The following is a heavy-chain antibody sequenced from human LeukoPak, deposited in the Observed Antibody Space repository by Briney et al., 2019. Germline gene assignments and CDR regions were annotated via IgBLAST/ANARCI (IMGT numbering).Heavy chain of an antibody. J-gene: IGHJ3*02. CDR3: ARGGITMIVVDAFDI. Sequence: PGGSLRLSCAASGFTFSSYWMSWVRQAPGKGLEWVANIKQDGSEKYYVDSVKGRFTISRDNAKNSLYLQMNSPRAEDTAVYYCARGGITMIVVDAFDIWGQGTMVTVSS. CDR1: GFTFSSYW. V-gene: IGHV3-7*01. D-gene: IGHD3-22*01. CDR2: IKQDGSEK.